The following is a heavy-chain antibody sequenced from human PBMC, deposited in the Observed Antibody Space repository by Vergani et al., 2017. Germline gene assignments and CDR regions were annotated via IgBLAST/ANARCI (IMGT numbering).Heavy chain of an antibody. CDR2: ISSSSSYI. Sequence: VQLVESGGGLVKPGGSLRLSCAASGFTFSSYSMNWVRQAPGKGVEWVSSISSSSSYIDYADSVKGRFTISRDNAKNSLYLQMNSLRAEDTAVYYCARETETAAFDIWGQGTMVTVSS. CDR3: ARETETAAFDI. J-gene: IGHJ3*02. V-gene: IGHV3-21*01. CDR1: GFTFSSYS. D-gene: IGHD1-1*01.